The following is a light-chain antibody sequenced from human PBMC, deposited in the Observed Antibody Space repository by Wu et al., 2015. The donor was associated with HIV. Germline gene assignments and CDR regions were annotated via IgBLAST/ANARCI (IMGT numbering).Light chain of an antibody. CDR3: QQYDDWPL. CDR2: GAS. Sequence: EIVLTQSPATLSLSPGERATLSCRASQSVSSNLAWYQQKPGQAPRLLIYGASTRATGIPARFSGSGSGSEFTLTINSMQSEDFAVYYCQQYDDWPLFGGGTKVEIK. J-gene: IGKJ4*01. V-gene: IGKV3-15*01. CDR1: QSVSSN.